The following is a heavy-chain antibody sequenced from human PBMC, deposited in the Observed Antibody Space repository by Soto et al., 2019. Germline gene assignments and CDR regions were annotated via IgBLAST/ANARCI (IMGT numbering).Heavy chain of an antibody. V-gene: IGHV4-34*01. J-gene: IGHJ5*02. Sequence: ETLSLTCAVYGGSFSGYYWSWIRQPPGKGLEWIGEINHSGSTNYNPSLKSRVTISVDTSKNQFSLKLSSVTAADTAVYYCARALYYYDSSGYYFPWGQGTLVTVSS. CDR3: ARALYYYDSSGYYFP. CDR2: INHSGST. CDR1: GGSFSGYY. D-gene: IGHD3-22*01.